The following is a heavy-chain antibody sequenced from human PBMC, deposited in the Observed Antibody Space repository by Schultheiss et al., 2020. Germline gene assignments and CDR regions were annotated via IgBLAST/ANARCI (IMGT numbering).Heavy chain of an antibody. J-gene: IGHJ4*02. CDR1: GFSFSSYG. CDR2: IHPHGSQI. V-gene: IGHV3-7*01. CDR3: ARDPSFGAMDY. D-gene: IGHD3-16*01. Sequence: GESLKISCAASGFSFSSYGMSWVRQAPGKGLEWVAFIHPHGSQINYVDSVKGRFTISRDNAENSLYLQMNSLRAEDTAVYYCARDPSFGAMDYWGQGTLVTVSS.